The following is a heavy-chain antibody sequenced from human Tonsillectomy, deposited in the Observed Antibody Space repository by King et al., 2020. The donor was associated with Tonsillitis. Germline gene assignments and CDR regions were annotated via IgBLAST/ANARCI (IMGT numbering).Heavy chain of an antibody. CDR1: GFTFSDAW. Sequence: VQLVESGGGLVKPGGSLRLSCAASGFTFSDAWMTWVRQAPGKGLEWVGLIKTKGDGGTTEYAAPVKGRFTISRDDSKNTLYLQMNSLKTEDTAVYYCTASGSDPRSRDYWGQGTLVAISS. CDR2: IKTKGDGGTT. J-gene: IGHJ4*02. D-gene: IGHD1-26*01. V-gene: IGHV3-15*01. CDR3: TASGSDPRSRDY.